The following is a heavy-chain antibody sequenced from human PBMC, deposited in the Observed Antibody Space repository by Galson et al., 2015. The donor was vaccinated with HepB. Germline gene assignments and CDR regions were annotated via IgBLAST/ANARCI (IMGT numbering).Heavy chain of an antibody. Sequence: SLRLSCAASGFTFSSYAMHWVRQAPGKGLEWVAKISYDENNQNYADSVKGRFTIARDNSQSTLFLQMNTLRDDDTAVYYCARDPDGYNSYFDYWGQGTLVTVSS. CDR2: ISYDENNQ. CDR1: GFTFSSYA. V-gene: IGHV3-30*04. J-gene: IGHJ4*02. CDR3: ARDPDGYNSYFDY. D-gene: IGHD5-24*01.